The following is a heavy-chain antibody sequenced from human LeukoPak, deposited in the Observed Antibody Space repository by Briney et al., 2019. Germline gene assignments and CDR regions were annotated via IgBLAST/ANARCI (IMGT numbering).Heavy chain of an antibody. CDR3: ARASPTTVTTIFGMDV. J-gene: IGHJ6*02. CDR1: GFTFSSYA. D-gene: IGHD4-17*01. CDR2: ISYDGSNK. V-gene: IGHV3-30-3*01. Sequence: PGGSLRLSCAASGFTFSSYAMHWVREAPGQGLEWGAVISYDGSNKYYADSVKGRFTISRDNSKSTLYLQMNRLRAEDTAVYYCARASPTTVTTIFGMDVWGQGTTVTASS.